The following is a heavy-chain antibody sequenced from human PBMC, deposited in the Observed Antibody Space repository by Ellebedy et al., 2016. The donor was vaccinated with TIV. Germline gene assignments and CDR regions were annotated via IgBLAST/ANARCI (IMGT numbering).Heavy chain of an antibody. CDR1: GFTFSNYD. V-gene: IGHV3-13*01. Sequence: GGSLRLXXAASGFTFSNYDIHWVRQGTGKGLEWVSAIATAGDTYYAGSVKGRFTISRENAKNSLYFQMNSLRAGDTAVYYCARGAGHYCSGGSCSGLDYWGQGTLVTVSS. J-gene: IGHJ4*02. CDR3: ARGAGHYCSGGSCSGLDY. CDR2: IATAGDT. D-gene: IGHD2-15*01.